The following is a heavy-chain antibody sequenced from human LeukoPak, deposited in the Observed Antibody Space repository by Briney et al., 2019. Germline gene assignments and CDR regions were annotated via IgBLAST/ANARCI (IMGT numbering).Heavy chain of an antibody. Sequence: ASVKVSCKASGYTFTSYAMNWVRQAPGQGLEWMGWINTNTGNPTYAQGFTGRFVFSLDTSVSTAYLQISSLKAEDTAVYYCARDLGSSGWYGEYYFDYWGQGTLVTVSS. CDR2: INTNTGNP. CDR3: ARDLGSSGWYGEYYFDY. V-gene: IGHV7-4-1*02. D-gene: IGHD6-19*01. CDR1: GYTFTSYA. J-gene: IGHJ4*02.